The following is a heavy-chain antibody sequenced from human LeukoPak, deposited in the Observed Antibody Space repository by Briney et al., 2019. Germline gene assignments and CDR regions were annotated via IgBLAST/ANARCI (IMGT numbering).Heavy chain of an antibody. V-gene: IGHV3-30*04. Sequence: PGGSLRLSCAASGFTFSSYAMHWVRQAPGKGLEWVAVVSYDGSNKYYADSVKGRFTISRDNSKNTLYLQMNSLRAEDTAVYYCARGGGGFGPGFDYWGQGTLVTVSS. CDR2: VSYDGSNK. CDR3: ARGGGGFGPGFDY. CDR1: GFTFSSYA. D-gene: IGHD2-15*01. J-gene: IGHJ4*02.